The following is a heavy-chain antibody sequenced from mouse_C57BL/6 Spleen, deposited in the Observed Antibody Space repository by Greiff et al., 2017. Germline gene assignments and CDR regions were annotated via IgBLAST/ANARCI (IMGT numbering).Heavy chain of an antibody. CDR3: ARGAMVTTSPYYFDY. J-gene: IGHJ2*01. V-gene: IGHV1-64*01. CDR2: IHPNSGST. CDR1: GYTFTSYW. Sequence: QVQLQQPGAELVKPGASVKLSCKASGYTFTSYWMHWVKQRPGQGLEWIGMIHPNSGSTNYNEKFKSKATLTVDKSSSTAYMQLSSLTSEDSAVYYCARGAMVTTSPYYFDYWGQGTTLTVSS. D-gene: IGHD2-2*01.